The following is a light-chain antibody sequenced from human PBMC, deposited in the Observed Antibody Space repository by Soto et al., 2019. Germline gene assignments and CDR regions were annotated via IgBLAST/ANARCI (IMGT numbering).Light chain of an antibody. Sequence: EIVLTQSPGTLSLSPGERATLSCRASQSVSSTYLAWYQQKPGQAPRLLIYDASTRAAGIPDRFSGSGSGTDFTLTISRLEAEDFAVYYCPQYASSPWTCGQGAKVEIK. V-gene: IGKV3-20*01. J-gene: IGKJ1*01. CDR3: PQYASSPWT. CDR1: QSVSSTY. CDR2: DAS.